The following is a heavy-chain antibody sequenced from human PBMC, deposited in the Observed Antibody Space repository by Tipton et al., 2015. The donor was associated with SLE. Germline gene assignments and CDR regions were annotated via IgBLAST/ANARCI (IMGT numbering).Heavy chain of an antibody. CDR3: ARHERFSHWFDP. Sequence: LRLSCAASGFTFSNYNINWVRQAPGKGLEWIGSVYFGGTTYNNPSLKSRVAISVDMSKNQFSLRLASVTAADTAIYYCARHERFSHWFDPWGQGTRVTVSS. CDR2: VYFGGTT. D-gene: IGHD3-16*01. J-gene: IGHJ5*02. CDR1: GFTFSNYN. V-gene: IGHV4-59*04.